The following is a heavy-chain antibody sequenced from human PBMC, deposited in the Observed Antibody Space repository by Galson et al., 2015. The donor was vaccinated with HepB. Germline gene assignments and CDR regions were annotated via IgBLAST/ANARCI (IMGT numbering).Heavy chain of an antibody. Sequence: SLRLSCAASGFTFDDYAMHWVRQAPGKGLEWVSGISWNSGSIGYADSVKGRFTISRDNAKNSLYLQMNSLRAEDTALYYCAKTGAPMVRGVSFFDYWGQGTLVTVSS. V-gene: IGHV3-9*01. CDR3: AKTGAPMVRGVSFFDY. CDR2: ISWNSGSI. D-gene: IGHD3-10*01. J-gene: IGHJ4*02. CDR1: GFTFDDYA.